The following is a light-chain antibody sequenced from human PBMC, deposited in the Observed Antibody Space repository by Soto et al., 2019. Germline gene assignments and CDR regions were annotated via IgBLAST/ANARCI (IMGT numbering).Light chain of an antibody. CDR1: SSDVGGYNY. CDR3: SSYTSSSTLMV. J-gene: IGLJ2*01. V-gene: IGLV2-14*01. Sequence: QSALTQPASVSGSPGQSITISCTGTSSDVGGYNYVSWYQQHPGKAPKLMIYDVSNRPSGVSNRFSGSKSDNTASLTISGLQLEDEADYYCSSYTSSSTLMVFGGGTKVTVL. CDR2: DVS.